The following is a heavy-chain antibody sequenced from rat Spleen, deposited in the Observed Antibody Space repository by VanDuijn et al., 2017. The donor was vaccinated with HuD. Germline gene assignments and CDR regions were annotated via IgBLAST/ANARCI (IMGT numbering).Heavy chain of an antibody. Sequence: QVQLKESGPGLMQPSETLSLTCTVSGFSLTSNGVGWVRQPLGKGLVWMGTIWAGGSTNSNSAVQTRLSISRDTSKSQVFLKLNSLQSEDTATYYCARDGGELGYWGQGVMVTVSS. CDR1: GFSLTSNG. CDR3: ARDGGELGY. CDR2: IWAGGST. V-gene: IGHV2-72*01. J-gene: IGHJ2*01. D-gene: IGHD4-1*01.